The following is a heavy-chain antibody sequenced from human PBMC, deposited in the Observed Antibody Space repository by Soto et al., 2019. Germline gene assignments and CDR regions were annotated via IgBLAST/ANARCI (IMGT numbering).Heavy chain of an antibody. CDR1: GGTFSSYA. D-gene: IGHD3-10*01. CDR2: IIPFFGIA. J-gene: IGHJ4*02. Sequence: QVQLVQSGAEVKKPESSVKVSCKASGGTFSSYAINWVRQAPGQGLEWMGGIIPFFGIANYAQKFQGRVTITADESTGTAYMETSSLRSEDTAVYYCARDGLYGSGGYSPPLGFDYWGQGTLVTVSS. V-gene: IGHV1-69*12. CDR3: ARDGLYGSGGYSPPLGFDY.